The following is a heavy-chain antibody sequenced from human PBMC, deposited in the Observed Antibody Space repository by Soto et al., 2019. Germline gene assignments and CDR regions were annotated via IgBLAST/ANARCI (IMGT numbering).Heavy chain of an antibody. V-gene: IGHV3-7*01. CDR2: IKQDGSEK. CDR3: ARENRDIVVVVACPDAFDI. Sequence: PGGSLRLSCAASGFTFSSYWMSWVRQAPGKGLEWVANIKQDGSEKYYVDSVKGRFTISRDNAKNSLYLQMNSLRAEDTAVYYCARENRDIVVVVACPDAFDIWGQGTMVTV. J-gene: IGHJ3*02. CDR1: GFTFSSYW. D-gene: IGHD2-15*01.